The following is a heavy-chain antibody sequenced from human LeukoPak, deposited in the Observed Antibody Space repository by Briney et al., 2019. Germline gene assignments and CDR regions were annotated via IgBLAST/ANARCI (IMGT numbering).Heavy chain of an antibody. Sequence: SVKVSCKASGGTFSSYAISWVRQAPGQGLEWMGGIIPIFGTANYAQKFQGRVTITTDESTSTAYMELSSLRSEDTAVYYCARVRARGGNSGGYWGQGTLVTVSS. J-gene: IGHJ4*02. CDR1: GGTFSSYA. D-gene: IGHD4-23*01. CDR2: IIPIFGTA. CDR3: ARVRARGGNSGGY. V-gene: IGHV1-69*05.